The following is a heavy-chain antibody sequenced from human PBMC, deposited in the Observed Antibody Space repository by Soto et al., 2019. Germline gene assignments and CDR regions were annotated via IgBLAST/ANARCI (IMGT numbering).Heavy chain of an antibody. CDR1: GGSFSDYF. J-gene: IGHJ6*02. D-gene: IGHD1-20*01. CDR3: ARTRDNNINYYYALDV. Sequence: SETLSLTCAVYGGSFSDYFWTWIRQPPGKGLEWIGEINHSGSTNFNPSLKSRVAISADTSRNQFSLKLSSVTAADTAVYYCARTRDNNINYYYALDVWGPGTTVTVSS. V-gene: IGHV4-34*01. CDR2: INHSGST.